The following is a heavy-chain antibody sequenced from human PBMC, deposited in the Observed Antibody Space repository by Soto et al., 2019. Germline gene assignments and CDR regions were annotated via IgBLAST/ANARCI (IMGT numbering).Heavy chain of an antibody. CDR3: ARGDLRAARPPNYYYYYGMDV. CDR2: IIPIFGTA. D-gene: IGHD6-6*01. CDR1: GGTFSSYA. V-gene: IGHV1-69*01. Sequence: QVQLVQSGAEVKKPGSSVKVSCKASGGTFSSYAISWVRQAPGQGLEWMGGIIPIFGTANYAQKFQGRVTITADESASTAYMELSSLRSEDTAVYYCARGDLRAARPPNYYYYYGMDVWGQGTTVTVSS. J-gene: IGHJ6*02.